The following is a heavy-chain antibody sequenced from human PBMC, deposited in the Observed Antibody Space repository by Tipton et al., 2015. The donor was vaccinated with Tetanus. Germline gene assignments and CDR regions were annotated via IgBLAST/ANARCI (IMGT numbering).Heavy chain of an antibody. Sequence: SLRLSCAASGFTLSSHWMSWVRQAPGKGLEWVSSISSSSRYIYYADSVKGRFTISRDNAKNSLYLQMNSLRAEDTAVYSCARGMAEASNCGGDCYSDYWGQGTLVTVSS. J-gene: IGHJ4*02. D-gene: IGHD2-21*02. CDR3: ARGMAEASNCGGDCYSDY. V-gene: IGHV3-21*01. CDR2: ISSSSRYI. CDR1: GFTLSSHW.